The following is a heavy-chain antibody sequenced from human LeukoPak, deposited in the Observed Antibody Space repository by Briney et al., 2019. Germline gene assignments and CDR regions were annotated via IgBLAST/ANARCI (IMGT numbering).Heavy chain of an antibody. V-gene: IGHV3-21*01. CDR2: ISSSSSYI. D-gene: IGHD2-2*01. J-gene: IGHJ4*02. CDR3: ARDPPYCSSTNCQIDY. Sequence: GGSLRLSCAASGFTFSSYSMNWVRQAPGKGLEWVSSISSSSSYIYYADSVKGRFTIPRDNAKNSLYVQMDSLRAEDTAVYYCARDPPYCSSTNCQIDYWGQGTPVTVPS. CDR1: GFTFSSYS.